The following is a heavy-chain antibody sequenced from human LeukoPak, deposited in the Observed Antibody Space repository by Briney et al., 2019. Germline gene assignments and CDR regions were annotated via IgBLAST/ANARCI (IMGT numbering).Heavy chain of an antibody. V-gene: IGHV3-30*04. CDR1: GFTFSSFA. Sequence: GGSLRLSCAASGFTFSSFAMHWVRQAPGKGLEWVAVISSDTNNKFYADYLKGRFTISRDNSKNTLYLQMNSLRIEDTAMYYCARDSTPDYWGQGTLVTVSS. CDR3: ARDSTPDY. J-gene: IGHJ4*02. CDR2: ISSDTNNK.